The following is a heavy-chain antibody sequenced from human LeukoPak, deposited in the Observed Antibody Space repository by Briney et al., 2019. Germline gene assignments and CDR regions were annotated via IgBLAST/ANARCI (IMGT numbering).Heavy chain of an antibody. CDR1: GGSISSGGYY. D-gene: IGHD3-10*01. V-gene: IGHV4-30-2*06. CDR2: IYPGGST. Sequence: SETLSLTCSVSGGSISSGGYYWSWIRQSSGKGLEWIGNIYPGGSTYYNPSLKSRVTISVDTSKNQFSLKLSSVTAADTAVYYCASGLYYYGSGSYYKSYYFDYWGQGTLATVSS. CDR3: ASGLYYYGSGSYYKSYYFDY. J-gene: IGHJ4*02.